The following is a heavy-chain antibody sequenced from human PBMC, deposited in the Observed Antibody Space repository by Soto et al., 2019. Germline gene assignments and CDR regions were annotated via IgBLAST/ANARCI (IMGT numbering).Heavy chain of an antibody. J-gene: IGHJ5*02. CDR2: IRGSGGST. D-gene: IGHD5-18*01. CDR1: GFTFSSYA. CDR3: AKGSGYSYGYTLWFDP. V-gene: IGHV3-23*01. Sequence: GGSLRLSCAASGFTFSSYAMSWVRQAPGKGLEWVSDIRGSGGSTYYADSVKGRFTISRDNSKNTLYLQMNSLRAEDTAVYYCAKGSGYSYGYTLWFDPWGQGTLVTVSS.